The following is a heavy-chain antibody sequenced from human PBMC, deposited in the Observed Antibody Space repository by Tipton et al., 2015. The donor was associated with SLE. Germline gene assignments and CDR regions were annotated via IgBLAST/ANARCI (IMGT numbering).Heavy chain of an antibody. J-gene: IGHJ4*02. CDR3: ARAVGQQLVHFDY. CDR1: GGSISSYY. Sequence: TLSLTCAVYGGSISSYYWSWIRQPPGKGLEWIGYIYYSGSTNYNPSLKSRVTISVDTSKNQFSLKLSSVTAADTAVYYCARAVGQQLVHFDYWGQGTLVTVSS. V-gene: IGHV4-59*07. CDR2: IYYSGST. D-gene: IGHD6-13*01.